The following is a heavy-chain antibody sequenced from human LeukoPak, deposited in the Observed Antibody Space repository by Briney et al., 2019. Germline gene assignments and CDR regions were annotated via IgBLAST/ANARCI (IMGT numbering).Heavy chain of an antibody. CDR3: ARAPWYYDSSGSSTFDI. Sequence: GSLRLSCAASGFIFSDYPMSWIRQAPGKGLEWLSYTRVSDNNLYYADSVKGRFTISRDNAQTSLYLQMNSLRAEDTALYYCARAPWYYDSSGSSTFDIWGQGTMVTVSS. J-gene: IGHJ3*02. D-gene: IGHD3-22*01. CDR1: GFIFSDYP. V-gene: IGHV3-11*01. CDR2: TRVSDNNL.